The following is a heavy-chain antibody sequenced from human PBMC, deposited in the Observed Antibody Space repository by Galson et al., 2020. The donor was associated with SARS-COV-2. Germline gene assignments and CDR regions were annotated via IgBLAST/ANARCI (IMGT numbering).Heavy chain of an antibody. CDR2: ISPTT. D-gene: IGHD3-10*02. CDR3: AKDFVRGIGYMDV. V-gene: IGHV3-23*01. CDR1: GFTFSSYG. Sequence: GESLKISCVASGFTFSSYGMSWVRQAPGQGIEWVATISPTTYYADSVRRRFIISRDDSKNTLYLQMNGLSADDTAVYYCAKDFVRGIGYMDVWSPETTVTVSS. J-gene: IGHJ6*03.